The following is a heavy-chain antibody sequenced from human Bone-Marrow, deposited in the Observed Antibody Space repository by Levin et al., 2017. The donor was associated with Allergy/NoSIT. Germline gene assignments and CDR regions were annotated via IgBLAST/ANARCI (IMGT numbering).Heavy chain of an antibody. D-gene: IGHD1-26*01. V-gene: IGHV4-59*01. CDR3: ARGSPSIMGVTKFDY. J-gene: IGHJ4*02. CDR1: GGSISGYY. Sequence: SQTLSLTCSVSGGSISGYYWTWIRQPPGERPEWLGFISRSGLTQYKPSLYSRVSMSADSSTNQLSLKLSSVTTVDTAVYYCARGSPSIMGVTKFDYWGRGALVTVSS. CDR2: ISRSGLT.